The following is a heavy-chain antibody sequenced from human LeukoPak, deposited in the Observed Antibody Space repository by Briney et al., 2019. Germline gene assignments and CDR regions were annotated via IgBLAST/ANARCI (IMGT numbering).Heavy chain of an antibody. J-gene: IGHJ4*02. D-gene: IGHD3/OR15-3a*01. V-gene: IGHV4-34*01. CDR2: INHSGSP. Sequence: SETLSLTXAVYGGSFSGYYWSWIRQPPGKGREWIGEINHSGSPNYNPSLKSRVTISVDTSKNQFSLKLSSVTAADTAVYYCATKSGLGIDYWGQGTLVTVSS. CDR3: ATKSGLGIDY. CDR1: GGSFSGYY.